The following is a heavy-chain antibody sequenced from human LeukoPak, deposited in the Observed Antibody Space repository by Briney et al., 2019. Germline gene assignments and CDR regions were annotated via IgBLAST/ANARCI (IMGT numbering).Heavy chain of an antibody. D-gene: IGHD6-6*01. CDR2: INPNSGGT. CDR1: GYTFTGYY. Sequence: GASVKVSCKASGYTFTGYYMHWARQAPGQGLEWMGWINPNSGGTNYAQKFQGRVTMTRDTSISTAYMELSRLRSDDTAVYYCAKSYIAALAQYYFDYWGQGTLVTVSS. V-gene: IGHV1-2*02. CDR3: AKSYIAALAQYYFDY. J-gene: IGHJ4*02.